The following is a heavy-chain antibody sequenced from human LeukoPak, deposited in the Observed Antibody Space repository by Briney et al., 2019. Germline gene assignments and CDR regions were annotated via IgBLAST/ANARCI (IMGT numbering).Heavy chain of an antibody. J-gene: IGHJ3*02. CDR3: ARDGPYEATGSYFDAFDI. CDR2: IYYSGST. D-gene: IGHD1-26*01. V-gene: IGHV4-61*08. Sequence: SETLSLTCTVSGGSISSGDYYWSWIRQPPGKGLEWIGYIYYSGSTYYNPSLKSRVTISVDTSKNQLTLKLTSVTAADTAVYYCARDGPYEATGSYFDAFDIWGQGTMVTVSS. CDR1: GGSISSGDYY.